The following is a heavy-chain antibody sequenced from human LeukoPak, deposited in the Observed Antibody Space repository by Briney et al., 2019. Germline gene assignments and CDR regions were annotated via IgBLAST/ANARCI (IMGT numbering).Heavy chain of an antibody. CDR3: AIENYYDSSGYSKAFDY. J-gene: IGHJ4*02. CDR2: IDPNSGGA. Sequence: ASVKVSRKPSGYTFTVYFLHWLRQAPGQGLEWMGGIDPNSGGAVYAQKFRGRVTVTRDTSVSTAYMELSRLRSDDTAFYYCAIENYYDSSGYSKAFDYWGQGTLVTVSS. CDR1: GYTFTVYF. D-gene: IGHD3-22*01. V-gene: IGHV1-2*02.